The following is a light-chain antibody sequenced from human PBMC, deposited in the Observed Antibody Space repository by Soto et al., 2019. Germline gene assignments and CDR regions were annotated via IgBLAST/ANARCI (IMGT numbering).Light chain of an antibody. CDR1: QSINTY. J-gene: IGKJ1*01. V-gene: IGKV1-39*01. Sequence: DIQMTQSPSALSASVGDTVTITCRASQSINTYLNWYQQKPGKAPKLLIYFASSVQSGVPARFSGSGSGTDYTLTISSLQPEDFATYYCQQSYSTPRTFGQGTKVEIK. CDR2: FAS. CDR3: QQSYSTPRT.